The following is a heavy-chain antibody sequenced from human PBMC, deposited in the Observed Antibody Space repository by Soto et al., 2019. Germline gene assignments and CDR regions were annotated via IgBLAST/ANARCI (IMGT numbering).Heavy chain of an antibody. CDR1: GXTFTGYY. CDR2: INPNSGGT. CDR3: ARGGYYYDSSGPRDAFDI. V-gene: IGHV1-2*02. D-gene: IGHD3-22*01. J-gene: IGHJ3*02. Sequence: GASVKVSCKXSGXTFTGYYMHWVRQAPGQGLEWMGWINPNSGGTNYAQKFQGRVTMTRDTSISTAYMELSRLRSDDTAVYYCARGGYYYDSSGPRDAFDIWGQGTMVTVSS.